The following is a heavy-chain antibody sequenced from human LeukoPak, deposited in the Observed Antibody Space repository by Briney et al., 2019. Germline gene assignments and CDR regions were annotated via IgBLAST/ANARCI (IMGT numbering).Heavy chain of an antibody. V-gene: IGHV3-21*01. CDR2: ISSSGSYI. Sequence: GGSLRLSCAASGFTFSSYTINWVRQAPGKGLEWVSSISSSGSYIYYADSVKGRFTVARDNANNSLYLQMKSLRAEDTAVYYCARDRGSRRYNNGYSEYWGQGTLVTVSS. J-gene: IGHJ4*02. D-gene: IGHD5-18*01. CDR3: ARDRGSRRYNNGYSEY. CDR1: GFTFSSYT.